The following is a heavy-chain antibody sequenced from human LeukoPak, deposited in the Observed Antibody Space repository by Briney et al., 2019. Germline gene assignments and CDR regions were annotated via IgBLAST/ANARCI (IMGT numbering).Heavy chain of an antibody. D-gene: IGHD6-19*01. J-gene: IGHJ4*02. V-gene: IGHV6-1*01. CDR3: ARAIAVAGKREFDY. CDR1: GDSVSSNSAA. CDR2: TYYRSKWYN. Sequence: SQTLSLTCAISGDSVSSNSAAWNWIRQSPSRGLEWLGRTYYRSKWYNDYAVSVKSRITINPDTSKDQFSLQLNSVTPEDTAVYYCARAIAVAGKREFDYWGQGTLVTVSS.